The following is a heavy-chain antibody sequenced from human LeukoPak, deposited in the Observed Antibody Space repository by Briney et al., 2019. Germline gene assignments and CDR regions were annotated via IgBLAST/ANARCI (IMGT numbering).Heavy chain of an antibody. V-gene: IGHV4-4*07. CDR3: ARDRNTYFTMDEDWFDP. CDR1: GGSISSYY. CDR2: IYTSGST. J-gene: IGHJ5*02. Sequence: SETLSLTCTVSGGSISSYYWSWIRQPAGKGLEWIGRIYTSGSTNYNPSLKSRVTMSVDTSKNQFSLKLSSVTAADTAVYYCARDRNTYFTMDEDWFDPWGQGTLVTVSS. D-gene: IGHD3-10*01.